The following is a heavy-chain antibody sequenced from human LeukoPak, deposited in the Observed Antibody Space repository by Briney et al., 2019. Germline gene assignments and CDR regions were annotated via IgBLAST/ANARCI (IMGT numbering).Heavy chain of an antibody. Sequence: GGSLRLSCAASGFTFSNYNMNWVRQAPGKGLEWVAYISSDGYTIFYADSVQGRFTISRDNAKSSLFLQMNSLRAEDTAMHYCARPYCSSTSCPTFDDWGQGTLVTVSS. CDR1: GFTFSNYN. CDR3: ARPYCSSTSCPTFDD. D-gene: IGHD2-2*01. V-gene: IGHV3-48*01. CDR2: ISSDGYTI. J-gene: IGHJ4*02.